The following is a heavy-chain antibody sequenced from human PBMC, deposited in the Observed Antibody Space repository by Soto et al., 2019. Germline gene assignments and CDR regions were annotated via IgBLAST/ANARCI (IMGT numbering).Heavy chain of an antibody. D-gene: IGHD3-16*01. Sequence: GGSLRLSCAASGFTFSSYAMSWVRQAPGKGLEWVSAISGSGGSTYYADSVKGRFTISRDNSKSTLYLQMNSLRAEDTAVYYCAKDLSLMRRYYFDYWGQGTLVTVSS. CDR3: AKDLSLMRRYYFDY. CDR1: GFTFSSYA. CDR2: ISGSGGST. V-gene: IGHV3-23*01. J-gene: IGHJ4*02.